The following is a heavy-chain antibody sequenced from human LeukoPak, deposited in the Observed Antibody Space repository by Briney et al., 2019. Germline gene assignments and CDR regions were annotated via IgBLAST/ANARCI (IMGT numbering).Heavy chain of an antibody. J-gene: IGHJ4*02. CDR3: AKWGDYDILTGYYVPDY. CDR2: ITGSDGSS. V-gene: IGHV3-23*01. D-gene: IGHD3-9*01. CDR1: GFTFTNYA. Sequence: PGTSLRLSCVASGFTFTNYAMSWVRQAPGKGLEWVSAITGSDGSSYYADSVKGRFTISRDNSKNTLYLQVNSLRAEGTAVYYCAKWGDYDILTGYYVPDYWGQGTLVTVSS.